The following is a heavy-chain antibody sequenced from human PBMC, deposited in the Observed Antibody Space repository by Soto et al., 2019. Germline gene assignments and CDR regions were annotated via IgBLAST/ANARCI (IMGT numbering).Heavy chain of an antibody. J-gene: IGHJ4*02. Sequence: EVQLLESGGGLVQPGGSLRLSCAVSGFSFSNSAMTWVRQAPGKGLEWVAGISGSGDITDNTDSVKGRFASSRDTSKNVVYLQMRSLRAEDTAVYYCAKVPQWVLRYHDWFFDYWGQGTLVTVSS. V-gene: IGHV3-23*01. CDR1: GFSFSNSA. CDR2: ISGSGDIT. D-gene: IGHD3-9*01. CDR3: AKVPQWVLRYHDWFFDY.